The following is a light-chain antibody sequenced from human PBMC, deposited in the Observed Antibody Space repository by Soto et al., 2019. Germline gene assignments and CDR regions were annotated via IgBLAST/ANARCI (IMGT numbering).Light chain of an antibody. Sequence: EVVLTEAPGNLSLSTGDSATLSCRVSQYTNGRYVAWYQQRPGLAPRLLVYGASKRATGIPDRFRGSGSGSEFTLTISGLEPEDFAVYFCQHFGSSPLVTFCHVRRL. V-gene: IGKV3-20*01. CDR2: GAS. CDR1: QYTNGRY. J-gene: IGKJ5*01. CDR3: QHFGSSPLVT.